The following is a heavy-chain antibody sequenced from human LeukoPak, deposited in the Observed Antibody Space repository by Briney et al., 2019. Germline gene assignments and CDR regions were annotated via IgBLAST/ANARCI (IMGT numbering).Heavy chain of an antibody. V-gene: IGHV4-38-2*02. Sequence: SETLSLTCTVSGYSISSGYYWGWIRQPPGKGLEWIGSIYHSGSTYYNPSLKSRVTISVDTSKNQFSLKLSSVTAADTAVYYCARSGWRWDYFDYWGQGTLVTVSS. J-gene: IGHJ4*02. CDR1: GYSISSGYY. CDR2: IYHSGST. CDR3: ARSGWRWDYFDY. D-gene: IGHD6-19*01.